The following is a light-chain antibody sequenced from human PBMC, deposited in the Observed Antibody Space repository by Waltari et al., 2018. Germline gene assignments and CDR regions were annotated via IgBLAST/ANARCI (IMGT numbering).Light chain of an antibody. V-gene: IGKV3-20*01. CDR3: QHHVRLPAT. J-gene: IGKJ1*01. CDR1: QSVNTY. Sequence: EIVLTQSPGTLSLSPGERATLSCRASQSVNTYLAWYQQKPGQAPRLLIYAASTRAAGIPDRFSGSGSVTDFSLTISRLEAEDFAVYYCQHHVRLPATFGQGTKVEIK. CDR2: AAS.